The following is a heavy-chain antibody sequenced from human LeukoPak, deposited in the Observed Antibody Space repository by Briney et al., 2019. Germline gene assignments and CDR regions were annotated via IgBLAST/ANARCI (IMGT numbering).Heavy chain of an antibody. Sequence: SETLSLTCTVSGGSISSYYWSWIRQPAGKGLEWIGRIYTSGSTNYTPSLKSRVTMSVDTSKNQFSLKLNSVTAADTAVYYCARDSVTRAFDYWGQGTLVTVSS. D-gene: IGHD4-23*01. V-gene: IGHV4-4*07. CDR1: GGSISSYY. CDR3: ARDSVTRAFDY. CDR2: IYTSGST. J-gene: IGHJ4*02.